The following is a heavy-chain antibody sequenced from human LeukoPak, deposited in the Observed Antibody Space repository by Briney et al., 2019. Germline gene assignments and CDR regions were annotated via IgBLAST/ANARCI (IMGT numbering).Heavy chain of an antibody. D-gene: IGHD2/OR15-2a*01. V-gene: IGHV4-39*01. Sequence: SETLSLTCTVSGGSISSTPYYWGWIRQPPGKGLEWIGTIYYTGSTYYNPSLKSRVTISIDTSKNQFSLKLSSVTAADTAVYYCVCGYYSRGDYWGQGTLVTISS. J-gene: IGHJ4*02. CDR2: IYYTGST. CDR1: GGSISSTPYY. CDR3: VCGYYSRGDY.